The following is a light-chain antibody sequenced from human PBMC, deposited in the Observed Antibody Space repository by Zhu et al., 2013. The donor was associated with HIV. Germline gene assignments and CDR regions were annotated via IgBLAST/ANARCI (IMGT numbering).Light chain of an antibody. CDR1: TSNIGSNT. Sequence: QAVLTQPPSASGTPGQTVTISCSGSTSNIGSNTVNWYQQVPGTGPKVVIYVNNQRPSGVPDRISGSKSGTSASLVISGLQSEDEADYYCSSYTSTITLVVFGGGTKLTVL. J-gene: IGLJ3*02. CDR3: SSYTSTITLVV. V-gene: IGLV1-44*01. CDR2: VNN.